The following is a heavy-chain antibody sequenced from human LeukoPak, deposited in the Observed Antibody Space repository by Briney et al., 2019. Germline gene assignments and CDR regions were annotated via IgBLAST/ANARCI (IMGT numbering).Heavy chain of an antibody. CDR3: ARDSAWGYGDPFDY. CDR2: IIPILGIA. J-gene: IGHJ4*02. V-gene: IGHV1-69*04. CDR1: GGTFSSYA. D-gene: IGHD4-17*01. Sequence: SVKVSCKASGGTFSSYAISWVRQAPRQGLEWMGRIIPILGIANYAQKFQGRVTITADKSTSTAYMELSSLRSEDTAVYYCARDSAWGYGDPFDYWGQGTLVTVSS.